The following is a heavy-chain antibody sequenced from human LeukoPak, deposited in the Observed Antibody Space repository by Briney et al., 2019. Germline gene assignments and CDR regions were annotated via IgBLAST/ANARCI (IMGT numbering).Heavy chain of an antibody. Sequence: GGSLRLSCAASGXTFSSYEVNWVRQAPGKGLEWVSYISSSGATTYYADSVKGRFTISRDNAKNSLYLQMNSLRAEDTAVYYCATRPGYSSGWGQGTLVTVSS. J-gene: IGHJ4*02. CDR3: ATRPGYSSG. CDR2: ISSSGATT. CDR1: GXTFSSYE. D-gene: IGHD6-19*01. V-gene: IGHV3-48*03.